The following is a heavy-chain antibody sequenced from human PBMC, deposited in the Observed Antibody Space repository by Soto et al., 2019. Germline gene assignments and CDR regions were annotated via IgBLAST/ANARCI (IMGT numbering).Heavy chain of an antibody. CDR3: AKVPVGDVVVPAAMYYYYYYKDV. Sequence: GGSLRLSCAASGFTFGSYAMSWVGQAPGKGLEWVSAIGGSGGSTYYADSVKGRFTISRDNSKNTLYLQMNSLRAEDTAVYYCAKVPVGDVVVPAAMYYYYYYKDVWGKGTTVTVSS. J-gene: IGHJ6*03. CDR2: IGGSGGST. CDR1: GFTFGSYA. D-gene: IGHD2-2*01. V-gene: IGHV3-23*01.